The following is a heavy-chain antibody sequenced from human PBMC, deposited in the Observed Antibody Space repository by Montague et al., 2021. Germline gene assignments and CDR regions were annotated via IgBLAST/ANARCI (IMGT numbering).Heavy chain of an antibody. V-gene: IGHV4-34*01. CDR1: GDSLSGYI. Sequence: SETLSLTCAVYGDSLSGYIWTWIRQPPGKDLEWIGQIYHTGSTSYNPSLKSRVTMSVDTSENHVSLRLSSVTAADTAVYYCTRGEVAVTGIDYWGQGALATVSS. J-gene: IGHJ4*02. CDR2: IYHTGST. D-gene: IGHD6-19*01. CDR3: TRGEVAVTGIDY.